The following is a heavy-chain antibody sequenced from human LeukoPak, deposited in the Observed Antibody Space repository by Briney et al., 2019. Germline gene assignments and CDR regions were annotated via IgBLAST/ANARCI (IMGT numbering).Heavy chain of an antibody. V-gene: IGHV1-18*01. CDR2: ISAYNGNT. CDR3: ARAIALRFLEWSLDAFDI. J-gene: IGHJ3*02. CDR1: GGTFRSYA. D-gene: IGHD3-3*01. Sequence: ASVKVSCKASGGTFRSYAISWVRQAPGQGLEWMGWISAYNGNTNYAQKLQGRVTMTTDTSTSTAYMELRSLRSDDTAVYYCARAIALRFLEWSLDAFDIWGQGTMVTVSS.